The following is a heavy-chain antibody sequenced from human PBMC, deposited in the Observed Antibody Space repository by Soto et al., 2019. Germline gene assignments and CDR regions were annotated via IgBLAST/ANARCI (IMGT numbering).Heavy chain of an antibody. CDR2: TYYRSKWYN. CDR3: SRWSEWFGLGYGIDV. Sequence: QVQLQQSGPGLVKPSQTLSLTCAISGDSVSSNSAAWNGIRQSPSRGLEWLGRTYYRSKWYNDYAVSAKRRITINPDTTKNQFSLQLNSVTPADTAVYYCSRWSEWFGLGYGIDVWGQGTTVTVSS. J-gene: IGHJ6*02. CDR1: GDSVSSNSAA. V-gene: IGHV6-1*01. D-gene: IGHD3-10*01.